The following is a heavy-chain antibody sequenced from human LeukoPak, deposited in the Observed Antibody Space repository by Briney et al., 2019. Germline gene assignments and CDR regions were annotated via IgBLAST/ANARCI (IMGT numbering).Heavy chain of an antibody. J-gene: IGHJ4*02. CDR3: ARGGGDYYDSSGYFYYFDY. D-gene: IGHD3-22*01. Sequence: PSETLSLTCAVYGGSFSGYYWSWIRQPPGKGLEWIGEINHRGSTNYNPSLKSRVTISVDTSKNQFSLKLSSVTAADTAVYYCARGGGDYYDSSGYFYYFDYWGQGTLVTVSS. V-gene: IGHV4-34*01. CDR2: INHRGST. CDR1: GGSFSGYY.